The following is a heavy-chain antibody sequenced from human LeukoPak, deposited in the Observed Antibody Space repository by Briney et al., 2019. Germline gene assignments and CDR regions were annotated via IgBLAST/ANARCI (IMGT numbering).Heavy chain of an antibody. D-gene: IGHD6-19*01. CDR2: ISDDGSDT. Sequence: PGRSLRLSCAASGFTFNTYAVYWVRQAPGRGLEWVAAISDDGSDTYYTDSVKGRFTISRDNSKNTLYLQMNSLRTEDTALYYCARSPAGIFYYYMDVWGKGTTVTVSS. V-gene: IGHV3-30*10. CDR3: ARSPAGIFYYYMDV. CDR1: GFTFNTYA. J-gene: IGHJ6*03.